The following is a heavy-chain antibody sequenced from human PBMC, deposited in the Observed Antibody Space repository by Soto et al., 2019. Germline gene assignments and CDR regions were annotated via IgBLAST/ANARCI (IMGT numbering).Heavy chain of an antibody. CDR3: ARGFWSGYYSYYYMDV. CDR1: GFSVSSYY. Sequence: SETLSLTCTVSGFSVSSYYWSWIRQPPGKGLEWIGYIYYSGSTNYNPSLKSRVTISVDTSKNQFSLKLSSVTAADTAVYYCARGFWSGYYSYYYMDVWGKGTTVTVSS. J-gene: IGHJ6*03. CDR2: IYYSGST. D-gene: IGHD3-3*01. V-gene: IGHV4-59*02.